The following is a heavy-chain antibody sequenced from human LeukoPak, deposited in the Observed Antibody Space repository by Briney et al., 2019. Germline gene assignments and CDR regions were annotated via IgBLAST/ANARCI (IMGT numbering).Heavy chain of an antibody. Sequence: SETLSLTCTVSGGSISSYYWSWIRQPPGKGLEWIGYIYYSGSTNYNPSLKSRVTISVDTSKNQFSLKLNSVTAADTAVYYCARHDRISYWYFDLWGRGTRVTVSS. CDR1: GGSISSYY. CDR2: IYYSGST. CDR3: ARHDRISYWYFDL. J-gene: IGHJ2*01. V-gene: IGHV4-59*08. D-gene: IGHD3-16*01.